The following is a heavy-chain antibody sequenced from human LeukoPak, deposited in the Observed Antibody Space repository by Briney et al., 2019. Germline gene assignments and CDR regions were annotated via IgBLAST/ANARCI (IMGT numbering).Heavy chain of an antibody. V-gene: IGHV4-59*01. J-gene: IGHJ5*02. CDR2: ISYSGST. D-gene: IGHD5-18*01. CDR3: ARGHSYGYGWFDP. Sequence: SETLSLTCTVSGGSISSYYWSWIRQPPGKGLEWIGYISYSGSTNYNPSLKSRVTISVDTSNNQFSLKLSSVTAADTAVYYCARGHSYGYGWFDPWGQGTLVTVSS. CDR1: GGSISSYY.